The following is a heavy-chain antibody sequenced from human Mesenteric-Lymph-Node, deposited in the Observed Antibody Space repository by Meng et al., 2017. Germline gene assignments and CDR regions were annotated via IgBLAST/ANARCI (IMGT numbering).Heavy chain of an antibody. V-gene: IGHV1-8*03. Sequence: ASVKVSCKASGYTFTSYDINWVRQATGQGLEWMGWMNPNSGNTGYAQRFQGRVTITRNTSISTAYMELSSLRSEDTAVYYCARVFSYSSSWTYYGMDVWGQGTTVTVSS. CDR1: GYTFTSYD. CDR3: ARVFSYSSSWTYYGMDV. D-gene: IGHD6-13*01. CDR2: MNPNSGNT. J-gene: IGHJ6*02.